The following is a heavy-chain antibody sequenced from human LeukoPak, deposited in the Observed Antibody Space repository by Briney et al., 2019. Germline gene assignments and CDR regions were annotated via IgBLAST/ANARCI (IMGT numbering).Heavy chain of an antibody. Sequence: SGPTLLHPTPTLTLTFTFSGFSLSTSGVRVGWIRQPPGKALEWLALIYWDDDKRYSPSLKSRLTITKDTSKNQVVLTMTNMDPVDTATYYCAHRSSIAATHAFDIGGQGTMVTVS. CDR2: IYWDDDK. D-gene: IGHD6-6*01. CDR3: AHRSSIAATHAFDI. J-gene: IGHJ3*02. V-gene: IGHV2-5*02. CDR1: GFSLSTSGVR.